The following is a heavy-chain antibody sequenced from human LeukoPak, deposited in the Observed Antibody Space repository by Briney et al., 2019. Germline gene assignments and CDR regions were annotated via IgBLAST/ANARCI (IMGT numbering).Heavy chain of an antibody. J-gene: IGHJ6*03. CDR3: ARVVVVAATLNRFFYYYYMDV. Sequence: SETLSLTCAVSGGSISRGGYSWSWIRQPPGKGLEWIGYIYYSGSTYYNPSLKSRVTISVDTSKNQFSLKLCSVTAADTAVYYCARVVVVAATLNRFFYYYYMDVWGKGTTVTVSS. CDR1: GGSISRGGYS. D-gene: IGHD2-15*01. CDR2: IYYSGST. V-gene: IGHV4-30-4*07.